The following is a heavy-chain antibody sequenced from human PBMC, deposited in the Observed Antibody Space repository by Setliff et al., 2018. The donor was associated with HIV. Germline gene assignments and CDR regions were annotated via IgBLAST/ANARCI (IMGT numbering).Heavy chain of an antibody. D-gene: IGHD5-12*01. Sequence: GSLRLSCAAAGFTFSNAWMTWVRQAPGKGLEWVARIRNKKNGGTTYYAAPVEGRFTISRDDSKNTLSLQMNSLKTEDTAVYYCTTEDPWLRFGHWGQGTLVTVS. J-gene: IGHJ5*02. V-gene: IGHV3-15*01. CDR1: GFTFSNAW. CDR3: TTEDPWLRFGH. CDR2: IRNKKNGGTT.